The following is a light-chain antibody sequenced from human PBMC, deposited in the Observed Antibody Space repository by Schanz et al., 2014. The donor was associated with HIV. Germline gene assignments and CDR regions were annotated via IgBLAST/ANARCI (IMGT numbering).Light chain of an antibody. J-gene: IGLJ2*01. CDR3: SSYTSSSTLV. CDR1: SSDVGGYNY. Sequence: QSALTQPPSASGSPGQSVTISCTGTSSDVGGYNYVSWYQQHPGKAPKLMIYEVSERPSGVPDRFSGSKSGNTASLTISGLRAEDDGDYYCSSYTSSSTLVFGGGNKLTVL. V-gene: IGLV2-8*01. CDR2: EVS.